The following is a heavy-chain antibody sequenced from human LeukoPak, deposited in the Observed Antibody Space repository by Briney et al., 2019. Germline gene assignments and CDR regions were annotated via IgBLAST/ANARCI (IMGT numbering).Heavy chain of an antibody. D-gene: IGHD3-10*01. V-gene: IGHV1-18*01. CDR2: ISAYSSDT. CDR1: GYTFTSYD. CDR3: ARDWYYYGSGTPFFFDY. Sequence: ASVKVSCKASGYTFTSYDISWVRQAPGQGLEWMGWISAYSSDTSYAHKLQDRVTITTDTSTSTAYMELRSLRSDDTAVYYCARDWYYYGSGTPFFFDYWGRGSLVTVSS. J-gene: IGHJ4*02.